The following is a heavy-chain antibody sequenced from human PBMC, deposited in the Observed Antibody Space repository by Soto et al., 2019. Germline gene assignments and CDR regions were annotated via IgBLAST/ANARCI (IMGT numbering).Heavy chain of an antibody. V-gene: IGHV4-30-4*01. CDR3: ARSYTYSGNYNWFDP. CDR1: GGSISSGDYY. CDR2: IYHSGSA. D-gene: IGHD1-26*01. Sequence: PSETLSLTCTVSGGSISSGDYYWSWIRQSPGKGLEWIGYIYHSGSAYYNPSLKSRVTISVDTSKNQFSLKLSFVTVADTAVYYCARSYTYSGNYNWFDPWGQEALVTVSS. J-gene: IGHJ5*02.